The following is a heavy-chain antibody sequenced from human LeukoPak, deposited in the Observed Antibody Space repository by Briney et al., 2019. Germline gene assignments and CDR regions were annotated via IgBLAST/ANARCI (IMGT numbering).Heavy chain of an antibody. CDR1: GFTFSSYP. V-gene: IGHV3-48*01. CDR3: AREPFDY. Sequence: GGSLRLSCAASGFTFSSYPMNWVRQAPGKGLEWVSHIRSSSDNIHYADSVRGRFTISRDNAKNSLYLQMNSLRAEDTALYYCAREPFDYWGQGTQVTVSS. J-gene: IGHJ4*02. CDR2: IRSSSDNI.